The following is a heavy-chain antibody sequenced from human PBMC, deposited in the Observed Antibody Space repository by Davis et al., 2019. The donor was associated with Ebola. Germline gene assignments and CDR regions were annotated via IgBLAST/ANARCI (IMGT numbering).Heavy chain of an antibody. D-gene: IGHD2-15*01. J-gene: IGHJ1*01. CDR3: ARRMDCSGDSCYCLQH. V-gene: IGHV7-4-1*02. Sequence: ASVKVSCKASGYTFTNYAINWMRQAPGQGLEWMGWINTKNGNPTYAQGFTGRLVFSLDTSVSTAYLEISSLKAEDTAVYYCARRMDCSGDSCYCLQHWGQGTLVTVSS. CDR1: GYTFTNYA. CDR2: INTKNGNP.